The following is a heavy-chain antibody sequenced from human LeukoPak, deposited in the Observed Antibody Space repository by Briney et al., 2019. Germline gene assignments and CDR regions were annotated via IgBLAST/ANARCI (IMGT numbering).Heavy chain of an antibody. CDR2: IYYSGST. V-gene: IGHV4-61*08. D-gene: IGHD6-13*01. CDR1: DGSLNTADYY. J-gene: IGHJ4*02. CDR3: ARGRYSSSWYVDY. Sequence: SETLSLTCTVSDGSLNTADYYWGCIRQPPGKGLEWIGYIYYSGSTNYNPSLKSRVTISVDTSKNQFSLKLSSVTAADTAVYYCARGRYSSSWYVDYWGQGTLVTVSS.